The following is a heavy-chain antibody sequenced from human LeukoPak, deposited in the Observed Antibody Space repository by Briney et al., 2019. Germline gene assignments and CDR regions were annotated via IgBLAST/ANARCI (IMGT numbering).Heavy chain of an antibody. V-gene: IGHV3-23*01. CDR3: ARELVSLGTGYFDL. Sequence: GGSLRLSCEASGFTFGTYGMTWARQAPGKGLEWVSGITGSSTWTYYADSVRGRFTISRDNSKNTLHLQMNNLTADDTTIYYCARELVSLGTGYFDLWGRGTLVTVSS. CDR1: GFTFGTYG. J-gene: IGHJ2*01. CDR2: ITGSSTWT. D-gene: IGHD7-27*01.